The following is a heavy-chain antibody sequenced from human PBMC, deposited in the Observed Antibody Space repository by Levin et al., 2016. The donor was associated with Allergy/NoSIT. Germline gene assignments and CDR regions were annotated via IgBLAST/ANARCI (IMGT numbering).Heavy chain of an antibody. J-gene: IGHJ4*02. Sequence: WIRQPPGKGLEWVSSISSSSSYIYYADSVKGRFTISRDNAKNSLYLQMNSLRAEDTAVYYCARWGVEMATIRGLDYWGQGTLVTVSS. V-gene: IGHV3-21*01. D-gene: IGHD5-24*01. CDR3: ARWGVEMATIRGLDY. CDR2: ISSSSSYI.